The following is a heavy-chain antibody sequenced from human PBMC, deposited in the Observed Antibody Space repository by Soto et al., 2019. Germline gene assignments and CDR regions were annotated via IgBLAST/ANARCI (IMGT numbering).Heavy chain of an antibody. J-gene: IGHJ6*02. CDR2: ISAYNGNT. CDR3: ARDDPIAVAGTDYYYYGMDV. CDR1: GYTFTSYG. V-gene: IGHV1-18*01. D-gene: IGHD6-19*01. Sequence: QVQLVQSGAEVKKPGASVKVSCKASGYTFTSYGISWVRQAPGQGLEWMGWISAYNGNTNYAQKLQGRVTMTTDTTTSTGYMEVRSLRSDDTAVYYCARDDPIAVAGTDYYYYGMDVWGQGTTVTVSS.